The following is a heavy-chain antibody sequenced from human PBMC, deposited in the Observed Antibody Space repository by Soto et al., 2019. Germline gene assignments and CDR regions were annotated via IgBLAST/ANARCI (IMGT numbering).Heavy chain of an antibody. V-gene: IGHV1-3*01. D-gene: IGHD2-15*01. Sequence: QVQLVQSGAEVKKPGASVKISCKASGYTFTRYTMNWVRQAPGQRLEWMGWINPDNGNTKSSQKFQDRVIIPRDPSASTAYMDLRSLRSEDMAVYYCARGIATGQLDPWGQGTLVTVSS. CDR3: ARGIATGQLDP. J-gene: IGHJ5*02. CDR2: INPDNGNT. CDR1: GYTFTRYT.